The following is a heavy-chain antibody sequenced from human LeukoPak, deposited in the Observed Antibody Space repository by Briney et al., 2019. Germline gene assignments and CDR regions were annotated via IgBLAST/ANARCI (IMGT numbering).Heavy chain of an antibody. V-gene: IGHV3-7*03. CDR3: ARGGGLDV. Sequence: GGSLRLSCAASGLTFSNAWMSWARQAPGKGLEWVASINHNGNVNYYVDSVKGRLTISRDNAKNSLYLQMSNLRAEDTAVYFCARGGGLDVWGQGATVTVSS. CDR2: INHNGNVN. J-gene: IGHJ6*02. CDR1: GLTFSNAW. D-gene: IGHD3-16*01.